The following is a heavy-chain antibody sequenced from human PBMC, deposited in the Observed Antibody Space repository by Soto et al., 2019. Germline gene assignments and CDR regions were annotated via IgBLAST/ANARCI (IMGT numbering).Heavy chain of an antibody. CDR3: ARVHLVRTSSYYCGMDV. CDR1: GFTFSNYR. V-gene: IGHV3-21*06. Sequence: VGSLRLSCATSGFTFSNYRMNWVREAPGKGLEWVASISGSGKDTFYRDSVKGRFTISRDSAESSLVLQMNSLTVDDTAVYHCARVHLVRTSSYYCGMDVWGPGTTVTVSS. CDR2: ISGSGKDT. J-gene: IGHJ6*02. D-gene: IGHD6-6*01.